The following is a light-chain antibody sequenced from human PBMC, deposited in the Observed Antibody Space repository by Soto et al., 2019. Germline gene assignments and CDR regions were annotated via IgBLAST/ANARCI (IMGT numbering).Light chain of an antibody. J-gene: IGKJ1*01. Sequence: EIVLTQSPATLSVSPGERVTPSCRASQSISTNLAWYQQKPGQAPRLLIYGPSTRATGVPARFSGSGSGTEFTLTISSLHSEDFAVCYCQQRSNWPWTFGQGTKVDIK. CDR3: QQRSNWPWT. CDR1: QSISTN. V-gene: IGKV3-15*01. CDR2: GPS.